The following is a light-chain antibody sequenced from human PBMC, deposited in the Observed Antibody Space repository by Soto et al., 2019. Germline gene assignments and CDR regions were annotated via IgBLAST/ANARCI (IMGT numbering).Light chain of an antibody. J-gene: IGKJ1*01. CDR2: GAF. V-gene: IGKV3-15*01. CDR3: QQYNDWPLK. Sequence: ELVGTQSPVTLSLSPGERATLSCRASQSVSSNLAWYKHKRGQAHSLLIYGAFTRATGIPTRFSGTGSGTEFTLTISSLQSEDFAIYYCQQYNDWPLKFGQGTKVDSK. CDR1: QSVSSN.